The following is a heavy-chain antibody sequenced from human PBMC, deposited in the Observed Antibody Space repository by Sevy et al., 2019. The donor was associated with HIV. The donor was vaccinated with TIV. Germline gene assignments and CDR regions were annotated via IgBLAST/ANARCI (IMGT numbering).Heavy chain of an antibody. V-gene: IGHV3-23*01. CDR2: ISGSGGST. D-gene: IGHD5-12*01. J-gene: IGHJ5*02. CDR1: GFTFSSYA. Sequence: GGSLRLSCAASGFTFSSYAMSWVRQAPGKGLEWVSAISGSGGSTYYADSVKGRFTISRDNSKNTLYLQMNSLRAEDTAVYYCAKEVATIVVGRPFRWFDPWGQGTLVTVSS. CDR3: AKEVATIVVGRPFRWFDP.